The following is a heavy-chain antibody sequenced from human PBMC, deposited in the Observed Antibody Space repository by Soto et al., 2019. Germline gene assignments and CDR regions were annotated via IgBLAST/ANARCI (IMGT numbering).Heavy chain of an antibody. V-gene: IGHV1-3*01. D-gene: IGHD1-26*01. CDR3: ARDLAKGGGSAGFDY. J-gene: IGHJ4*02. CDR1: GYTFTSYA. CDR2: INAGNGNT. Sequence: GASVKVSCKASGYTFTSYAMHWVRQAPGQRLEWMGWINAGNGNTKYSQKFQGRVTITWDTSASTAYMELSRLRSEDTAVYYCARDLAKGGGSAGFDYWGQGTLVTVSS.